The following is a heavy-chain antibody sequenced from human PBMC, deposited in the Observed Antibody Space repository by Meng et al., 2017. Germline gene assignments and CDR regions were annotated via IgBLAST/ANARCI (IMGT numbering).Heavy chain of an antibody. D-gene: IGHD3-10*01. CDR2: IWYDGSNK. V-gene: IGHV3-33*01. CDR3: ARERVRGVIPPHFDY. J-gene: IGHJ4*02. Sequence: GESLKISCAASGFTFSSYGMHWVRQAPGKGLEWVAVIWYDGSNKYYADSVKGRFTISRDNSKNTLYLQMNSLRAEDTAVYYCARERVRGVIPPHFDYWGQGTLVIVSS. CDR1: GFTFSSYG.